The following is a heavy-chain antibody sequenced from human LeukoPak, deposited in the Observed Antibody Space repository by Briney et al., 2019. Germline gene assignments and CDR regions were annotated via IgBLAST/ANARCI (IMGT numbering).Heavy chain of an antibody. CDR3: ASHVTVLGTRGFDF. Sequence: PSETLSLTCAVSGDTITSNSWWCWVRQPPGKGLEWIGEVHHGGASNYDPSLESRVTISVDKSKNRFSLHLRSVTAADTATYYCASHVTVLGTRGFDFWGRGTLVTVS. D-gene: IGHD6-19*01. CDR2: VHHGGAS. V-gene: IGHV4-4*02. J-gene: IGHJ4*02. CDR1: GDTITSNSW.